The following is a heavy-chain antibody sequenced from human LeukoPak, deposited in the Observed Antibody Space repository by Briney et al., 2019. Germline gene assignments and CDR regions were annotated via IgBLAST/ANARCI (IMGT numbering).Heavy chain of an antibody. CDR3: ARDLSGDGYNFFNY. J-gene: IGHJ4*02. V-gene: IGHV4-39*07. D-gene: IGHD5-24*01. Sequence: SETLSLTCTVSGGSISSSSYYWGWIRQPPGKGLEWIGSIYYSGSTYYNPSLKSRVTISVDTSKNQFSLKLSSVTAADTAVYYCARDLSGDGYNFFNYWGQGTLVTVSS. CDR2: IYYSGST. CDR1: GGSISSSSYY.